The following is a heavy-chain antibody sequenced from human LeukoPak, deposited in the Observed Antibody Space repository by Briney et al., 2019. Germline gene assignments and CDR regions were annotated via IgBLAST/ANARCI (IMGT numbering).Heavy chain of an antibody. Sequence: SETLSLTCTVSGGSISSYYWSWIRQPPGKGLEWIGYMYYSGSTNYNPSLKSRVTISEDTSQNQFSLKLTSVTAADTAVYFCAGKESGGKGIDYWGQGTLVTVSS. V-gene: IGHV4-59*12. J-gene: IGHJ4*02. CDR3: AGKESGGKGIDY. CDR2: MYYSGST. D-gene: IGHD2-15*01. CDR1: GGSISSYY.